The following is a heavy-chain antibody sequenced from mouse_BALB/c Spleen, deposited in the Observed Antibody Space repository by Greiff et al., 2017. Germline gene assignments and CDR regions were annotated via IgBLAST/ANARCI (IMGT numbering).Heavy chain of an antibody. CDR1: GYTFTSYW. CDR2: IYPGSGST. CDR3: TRGWLLRAMDY. D-gene: IGHD2-3*01. Sequence: KQPGSELVRPGASVKLSCKASGYTFTSYWMHWVKQRHGQGLEWIGNIYPGSGSTNYDEKFKSKGTLTVDTSSSTAYMHLSSLTSEDSAVYYCTRGWLLRAMDYWGQGTSVTVSS. V-gene: IGHV1S22*01. J-gene: IGHJ4*01.